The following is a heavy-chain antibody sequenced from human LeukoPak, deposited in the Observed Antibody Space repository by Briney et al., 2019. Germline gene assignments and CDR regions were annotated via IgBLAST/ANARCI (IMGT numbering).Heavy chain of an antibody. V-gene: IGHV1-2*02. CDR1: GYTFTSYY. D-gene: IGHD1-26*01. CDR2: INPNSGGT. J-gene: IGHJ4*02. Sequence: ASVKVSCKASGYTFTSYYMHWVRQAPGQGLEWMGWINPNSGGTNYAQRFQGRVTMTRDTSISTAYMELSRLRSDDTAVYYCARDPSSGSYSIYWGQGTLVTVSS. CDR3: ARDPSSGSYSIY.